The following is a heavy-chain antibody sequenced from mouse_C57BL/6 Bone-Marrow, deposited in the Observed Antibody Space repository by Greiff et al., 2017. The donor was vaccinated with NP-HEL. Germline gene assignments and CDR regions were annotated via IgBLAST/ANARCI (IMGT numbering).Heavy chain of an antibody. CDR3: ARTYDGYYEGWFAY. Sequence: VQLQQSGAELARPGASVKLSCKASGYTFTSYGISWVKQRPGQGLEWIGEIYPRSGNTYYNEKFKGKATLTVDKSSSTAYMELRSLTSEDSAVCFCARTYDGYYEGWFAYWGQGTLVTVSA. J-gene: IGHJ3*01. CDR2: IYPRSGNT. CDR1: GYTFTSYG. D-gene: IGHD2-3*01. V-gene: IGHV1-81*01.